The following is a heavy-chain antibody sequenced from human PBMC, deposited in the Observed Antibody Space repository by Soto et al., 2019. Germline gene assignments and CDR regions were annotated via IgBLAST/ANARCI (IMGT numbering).Heavy chain of an antibody. CDR2: AYYRSKWII. V-gene: IGHV6-1*01. CDR3: ARNFKSSFDY. D-gene: IGHD6-6*01. Sequence: KQSQTLSLTCAISGDSVSSNSVGWPWVRQSPSRGLEWLGRAYYRSKWIIDYAPSLKSRITFNPDISKNQYSLQLRSVTPEDTAVYYCARNFKSSFDYWGRGTLVTVSS. CDR1: GDSVSSNSVG. J-gene: IGHJ4*02.